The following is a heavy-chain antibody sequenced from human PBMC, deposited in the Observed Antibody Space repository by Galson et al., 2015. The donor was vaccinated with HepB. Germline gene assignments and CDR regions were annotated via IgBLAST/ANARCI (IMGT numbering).Heavy chain of an antibody. CDR2: ISGSGGST. CDR3: ARGIYCSSTSCPAEYFQL. J-gene: IGHJ1*01. V-gene: IGHV3-23*01. D-gene: IGHD2-2*01. CDR1: GFTFSSYA. Sequence: SLRLSCAASGFTFSSYAMSWVRQAPGKGLEWVSAISGSGGSTYYADSVKGRFTISRDNSKNTLYLQMNSLRAEDTAVYYCARGIYCSSTSCPAEYFQLWGQGTLVTVSS.